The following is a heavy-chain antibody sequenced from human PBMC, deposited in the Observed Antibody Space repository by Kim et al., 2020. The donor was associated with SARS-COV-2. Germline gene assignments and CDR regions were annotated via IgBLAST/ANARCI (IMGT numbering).Heavy chain of an antibody. CDR1: GYTFSNYG. CDR3: ARDEEYSGSNSFDY. CDR2: ISAYNGNT. V-gene: IGHV1-18*01. Sequence: ASVKVSCKASGYTFSNYGISWVRQAPGQGLEWMGWISAYNGNTNYAQKLQGRVTMTTDTSTSTAYMELRSLRSDDTAVYYCARDEEYSGSNSFDYWGQGTLVTVSS. J-gene: IGHJ4*02. D-gene: IGHD1-26*01.